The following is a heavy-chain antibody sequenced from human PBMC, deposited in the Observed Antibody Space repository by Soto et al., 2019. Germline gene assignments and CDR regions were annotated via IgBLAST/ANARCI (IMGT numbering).Heavy chain of an antibody. CDR1: GGSISSSNW. CDR3: ARSVPIAPRNRYYYYYMDV. D-gene: IGHD6-6*01. Sequence: QVQLQESGPGLVKPSGTLSLTCAVSGGSISSSNWWSWVRQPPGKGLEWIGEISHSGTTNYNPSLKSRVTISLDKSKNQFSLNLSSVTAADTAVYYWARSVPIAPRNRYYYYYMDVWGKGTTVAVSS. J-gene: IGHJ6*03. CDR2: ISHSGTT. V-gene: IGHV4-4*02.